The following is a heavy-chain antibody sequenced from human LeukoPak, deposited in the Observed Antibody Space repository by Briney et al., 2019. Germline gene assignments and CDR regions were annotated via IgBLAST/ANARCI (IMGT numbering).Heavy chain of an antibody. CDR3: ARGYSYDPNSFDY. CDR2: INPNSGGP. CDR1: GYSFTGYY. D-gene: IGHD5-18*01. Sequence: EASVKLSCKASGYSFTGYYIHWVRQAPGQGLEWMGRINPNSGGPDYAQKFQGRVTMTRDTSISKAYLELSTPSNDDTAVYSCARGYSYDPNSFDYWGQGTLVTVSS. V-gene: IGHV1-2*06. J-gene: IGHJ4*02.